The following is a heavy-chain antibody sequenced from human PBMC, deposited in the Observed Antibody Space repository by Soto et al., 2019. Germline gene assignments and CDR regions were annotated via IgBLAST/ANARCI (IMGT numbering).Heavy chain of an antibody. J-gene: IGHJ6*02. Sequence: QITLKESGPTLVKPTQTLTLTCTFSGFSLSTSGVGVGWIRQPPGKALEWLALIYWDDDKRYSPSLRSRLTISKATSKNHVVLTMTNMDPVDTATYYCIQSRCGGDCLQSYASHYYYGMDVWGQGTTVTVSS. CDR2: IYWDDDK. V-gene: IGHV2-5*02. D-gene: IGHD2-21*02. CDR3: IQSRCGGDCLQSYASHYYYGMDV. CDR1: GFSLSTSGVG.